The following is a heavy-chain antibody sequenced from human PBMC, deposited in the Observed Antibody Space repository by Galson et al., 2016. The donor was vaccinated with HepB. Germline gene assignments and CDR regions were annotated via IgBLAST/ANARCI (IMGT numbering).Heavy chain of an antibody. D-gene: IGHD6-6*01. J-gene: IGHJ2*01. CDR1: GYPFENFI. V-gene: IGHV1-18*01. Sequence: SVKVSCKASGYPFENFIITWLRQAPGQGLEWMGWISGYNGYTNYARRLQARVTMTADTSTNTTFMEPRSLTSDDTAIYYCARAGQRVAPRDWYFDLWGRGTLVTVTS. CDR2: ISGYNGYT. CDR3: ARAGQRVAPRDWYFDL.